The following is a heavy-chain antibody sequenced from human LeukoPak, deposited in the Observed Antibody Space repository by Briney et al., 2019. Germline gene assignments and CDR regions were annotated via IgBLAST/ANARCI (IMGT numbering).Heavy chain of an antibody. Sequence: GGSLRLSCAASGFTFSSYWMSWVRQAPGKGLEWVANIKQDGSEKYYVDSVKGRFTISRDNAKNSLYLQMNSLRSEDTAVYYCARASCSGGSCYVDYWGQGTLVTVSS. CDR3: ARASCSGGSCYVDY. V-gene: IGHV3-7*03. J-gene: IGHJ4*02. CDR2: IKQDGSEK. CDR1: GFTFSSYW. D-gene: IGHD2-15*01.